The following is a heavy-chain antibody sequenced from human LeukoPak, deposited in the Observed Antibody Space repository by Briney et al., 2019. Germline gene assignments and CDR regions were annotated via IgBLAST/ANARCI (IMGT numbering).Heavy chain of an antibody. D-gene: IGHD5-18*01. Sequence: GGSLRLSCAASGFTFSSYAMSWVRQAPGKGLEWVSAISGSGGGTYYADSVKGRFTISRDNSKNTLYLQMNSLRAEDTALYYCARGNVRGYSYGFDNWGQGTLVTVSS. V-gene: IGHV3-23*01. CDR1: GFTFSSYA. J-gene: IGHJ4*02. CDR3: ARGNVRGYSYGFDN. CDR2: ISGSGGGT.